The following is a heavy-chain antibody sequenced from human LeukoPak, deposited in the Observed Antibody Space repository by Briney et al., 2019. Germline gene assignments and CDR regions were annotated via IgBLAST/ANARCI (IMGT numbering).Heavy chain of an antibody. Sequence: GGSLRLSCAASGFTFSNAWMSWVRQAPGKGLEWVGRIKNKTDGGTTDYAAPVKGRFTISRDDSKNTLYLQMNSLKTEDTAVYYCTTVGTGTKNWGQGTLVTVSS. V-gene: IGHV3-15*01. CDR1: GFTFSNAW. CDR3: TTVGTGTKN. CDR2: IKNKTDGGTT. J-gene: IGHJ4*02. D-gene: IGHD1-7*01.